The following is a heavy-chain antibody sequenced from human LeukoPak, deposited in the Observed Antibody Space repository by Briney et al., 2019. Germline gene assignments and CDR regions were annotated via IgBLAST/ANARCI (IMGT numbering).Heavy chain of an antibody. CDR1: GFTFSNYA. V-gene: IGHV3-64D*06. CDR3: VKDRYYGSGRYTFDF. J-gene: IGHJ4*02. Sequence: GGSLRLSCSASGFTFSNYAMHWVRQAPGQGLEYVSAIDNNGDDTYYADSVRGRVTISRDNSKDTLHLQMSSLRPEDAAVYYCVKDRYYGSGRYTFDFWGRGTLVTVSS. CDR2: IDNNGDDT. D-gene: IGHD3-10*01.